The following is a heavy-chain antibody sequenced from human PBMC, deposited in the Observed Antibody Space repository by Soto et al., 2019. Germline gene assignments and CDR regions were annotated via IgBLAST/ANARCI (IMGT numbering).Heavy chain of an antibody. D-gene: IGHD1-1*01. V-gene: IGHV4-59*01. J-gene: IGHJ4*02. Sequence: PSETLSLTCTVSGGFSSRYYWSWIRQPPGKGLEWIGYIYYSESTNYNPSLKSRVTISEDTSKNQFSLKLTSVTAADTATYYCARGQQLVPTVFLASWGQRTLVTVSS. CDR3: ARGQQLVPTVFLAS. CDR1: GGFSSRYY. CDR2: IYYSEST.